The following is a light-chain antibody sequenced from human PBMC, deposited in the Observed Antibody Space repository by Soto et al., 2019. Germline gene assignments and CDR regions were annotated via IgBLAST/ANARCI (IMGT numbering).Light chain of an antibody. V-gene: IGKV3-20*01. Sequence: EIVLTQSPGTRSLSPGERATLSCRASQSVSSSYLAWYQQKPGQAPRLLMYDASTRATGVPTRFSVSMSGAEGTITINSLQQEDGSVYYCQPYNNWTLTFGGGTKVDIK. CDR2: DAS. CDR3: QPYNNWTLT. CDR1: QSVSSSY. J-gene: IGKJ4*01.